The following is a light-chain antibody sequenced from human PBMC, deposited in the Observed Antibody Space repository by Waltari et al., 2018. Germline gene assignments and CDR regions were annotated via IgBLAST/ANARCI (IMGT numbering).Light chain of an antibody. CDR2: GAS. J-gene: IGKJ4*01. V-gene: IGKV1-39*01. Sequence: DIQLTQSPSSLSASVGDRVTITCRASQGISNYLNWYQHKPGKAPKLLISGASSLRSGVPSRFSGSGSGTFFSLTISTLQSEDFATYYCQQSYSTPGLSFGGGTKVEIK. CDR3: QQSYSTPGLS. CDR1: QGISNY.